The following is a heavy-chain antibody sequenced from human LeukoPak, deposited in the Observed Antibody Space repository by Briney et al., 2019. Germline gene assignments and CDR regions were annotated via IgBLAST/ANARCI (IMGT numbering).Heavy chain of an antibody. D-gene: IGHD4-23*01. Sequence: GGSLRLSCAASGFTFSSYSMNWVRQAPGKGLEWVSSISSSSSYIYYADSVKGRFTISRDNAKNSLYLQMNSLRAEDTAVYYCARDGLRWPYYYYMDVWGKGTTVTVSS. CDR1: GFTFSSYS. J-gene: IGHJ6*03. V-gene: IGHV3-21*01. CDR2: ISSSSSYI. CDR3: ARDGLRWPYYYYMDV.